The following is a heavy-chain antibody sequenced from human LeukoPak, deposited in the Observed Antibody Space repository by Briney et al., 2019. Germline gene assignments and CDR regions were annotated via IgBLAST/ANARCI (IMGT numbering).Heavy chain of an antibody. J-gene: IGHJ4*02. D-gene: IGHD3-22*01. CDR3: ATYYYDSSGYYLYY. CDR1: GGSISSGGYY. V-gene: IGHV4-31*03. Sequence: SETLSLTCTVSGGSISSGGYYWSWIRQHPGKGLEWIGYIYYSGSTYYNPSPKSRVTISVDTSKNQFSLKLSSVTAADTAVYYCATYYYDSSGYYLYYWGQGTLVTVSS. CDR2: IYYSGST.